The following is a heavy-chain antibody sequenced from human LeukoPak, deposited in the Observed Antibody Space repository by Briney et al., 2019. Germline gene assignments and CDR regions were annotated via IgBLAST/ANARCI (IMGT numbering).Heavy chain of an antibody. Sequence: PGGSLRLSCAASGFTFRSYRMNWVRQAPGKGLEWVSHITSSSSTIYYADSVKGRFTISRDDAKNSLYLQMNGLRDEDTAVYYCARDSVAVAGSHFDYWGQGTLVTVSS. V-gene: IGHV3-48*02. CDR1: GFTFRSYR. D-gene: IGHD6-19*01. CDR3: ARDSVAVAGSHFDY. CDR2: ITSSSSTI. J-gene: IGHJ4*02.